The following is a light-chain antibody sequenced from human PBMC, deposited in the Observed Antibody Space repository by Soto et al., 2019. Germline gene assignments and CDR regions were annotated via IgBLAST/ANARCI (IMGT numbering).Light chain of an antibody. Sequence: EVVLTQSPGTLSLSPGERASLSCRASQSVDSSYLAWYQQKPGQPPRVLIYGASNRATGIPDRFSGSGSGTDFTLTISRLEPEDFAVYYCQQYGRSQRTFGQGSKVEIK. V-gene: IGKV3-20*01. CDR1: QSVDSSY. CDR3: QQYGRSQRT. CDR2: GAS. J-gene: IGKJ1*01.